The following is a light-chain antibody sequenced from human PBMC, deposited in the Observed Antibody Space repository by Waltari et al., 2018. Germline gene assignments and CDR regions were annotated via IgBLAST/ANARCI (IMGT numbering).Light chain of an antibody. Sequence: EIVLTQSPATLSLSPGERASLTCRASQRVRRDLAWYRQKPGQAPRLLSFDASIRATGTPARFSGSGSGTDFTLTISSLDSEDFAIYYCQQRRDWPLTFGGGTKVEIK. CDR1: QRVRRD. J-gene: IGKJ4*01. CDR2: DAS. CDR3: QQRRDWPLT. V-gene: IGKV3-11*01.